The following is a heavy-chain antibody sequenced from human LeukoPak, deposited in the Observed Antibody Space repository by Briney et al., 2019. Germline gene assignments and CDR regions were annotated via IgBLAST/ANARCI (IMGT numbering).Heavy chain of an antibody. J-gene: IGHJ5*02. CDR1: GGSISSYY. CDR3: ARHSADCTGTSCYLFDP. V-gene: IGHV4-59*08. CDR2: IYYSGNT. D-gene: IGHD2-2*01. Sequence: PSETLSLTCTVSGGSISSYYWSWLRQPPGKGLEWIGYIYYSGNTNYNPSLESRVTISVDKSKNQFSLKLRTVTAADTAVYYCARHSADCTGTSCYLFDPWGQGTLVTVSS.